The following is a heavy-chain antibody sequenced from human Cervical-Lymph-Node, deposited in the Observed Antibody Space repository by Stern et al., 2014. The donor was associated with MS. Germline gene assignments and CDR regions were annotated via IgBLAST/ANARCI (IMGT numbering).Heavy chain of an antibody. J-gene: IGHJ3*02. CDR3: SRGLLPHAFDI. Sequence: QVQLVQSGAEVKKPGASVKVSCEASGYSFTSHYIHWVRQAPGKGLEWMGVFNPSGGGTWYAQKFQDRVTVTGDTSTSTAYMELSSLRFDDTAIYYCSRGLLPHAFDIWGQGTLVTVSS. V-gene: IGHV1-46*03. CDR2: FNPSGGGT. CDR1: GYSFTSHY.